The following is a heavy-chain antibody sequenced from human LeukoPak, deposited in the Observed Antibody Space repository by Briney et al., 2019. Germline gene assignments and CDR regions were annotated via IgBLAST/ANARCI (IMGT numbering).Heavy chain of an antibody. V-gene: IGHV4-59*08. CDR2: IKYSGST. J-gene: IGHJ4*02. CDR1: GGSISNYY. D-gene: IGHD1-1*01. CDR3: ARLNGGY. Sequence: SETLSLTCTVSGGSISNYYWSWIRQPPGRGLEWIGYIKYSGSTNYNPSLKNRVTISVDTSKNQFSLKVTSVTAADTAVYYCARLNGGYWGQGTLVTVSS.